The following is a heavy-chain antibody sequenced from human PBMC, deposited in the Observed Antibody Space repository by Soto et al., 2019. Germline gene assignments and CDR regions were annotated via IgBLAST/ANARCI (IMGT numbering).Heavy chain of an antibody. CDR1: GFTFSSYA. Sequence: GGSLRLSCAASGFTFSSYAMSWVRQAPGKGLEWVSAISGSGGSTYYADSVKGRFTISRDNSKNTLYLQLNSLRAEDTAIYFCARCTVDTIVTSGWCHYLDPWGQGTLVTVSS. CDR2: ISGSGGST. CDR3: ARCTVDTIVTSGWCHYLDP. V-gene: IGHV3-23*01. J-gene: IGHJ5*02. D-gene: IGHD6-19*01.